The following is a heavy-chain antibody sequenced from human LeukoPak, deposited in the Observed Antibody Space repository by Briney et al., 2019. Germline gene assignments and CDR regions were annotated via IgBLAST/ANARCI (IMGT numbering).Heavy chain of an antibody. V-gene: IGHV4-59*01. J-gene: IGHJ4*02. Sequence: SETLSLTCTVSGGSISSYYWSWIRQPPGKGLEWIGYIYYSGSTNYNPSLKSRVTISVDTSKNQFSLKLSSVTAADTAVYYCARAPLYYYDSSGYYYYFDYWGQGTLVTVSS. CDR3: ARAPLYYYDSSGYYYYFDY. CDR2: IYYSGST. CDR1: GGSISSYY. D-gene: IGHD3-22*01.